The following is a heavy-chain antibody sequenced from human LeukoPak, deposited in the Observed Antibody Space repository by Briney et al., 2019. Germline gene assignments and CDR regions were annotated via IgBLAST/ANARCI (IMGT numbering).Heavy chain of an antibody. V-gene: IGHV3-30*19. CDR3: AKDSGQYSYGLGDY. J-gene: IGHJ4*02. D-gene: IGHD5-18*01. CDR1: GFTFSSYG. CDR2: ISYDGSNK. Sequence: GGSLRLSCAASGFTFSSYGMHWVRQTPGKGLEWVAVISYDGSNKYYADSVKGRFTISRDNSKNTLYLQMNSLRTEDTAIYYCAKDSGQYSYGLGDYWGQGTLVTVSS.